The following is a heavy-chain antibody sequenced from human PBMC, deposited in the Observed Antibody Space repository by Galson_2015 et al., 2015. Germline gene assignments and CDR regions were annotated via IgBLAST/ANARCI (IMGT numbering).Heavy chain of an antibody. CDR1: GYTFTKYY. CDR2: INPIAGST. D-gene: IGHD1-1*01. CDR3: ARSPEGTTYFQYYYMDV. J-gene: IGHJ6*03. V-gene: IGHV1-46*01. Sequence: SVKVSCKASGYTFTKYYMHWVRQAPGQGLEWMGIINPIAGSTSYPQKFQGRVAITRDTPTNTVYMDLKSLTSEDTAMYYCARSPEGTTYFQYYYMDVWGEGTTVTVSS.